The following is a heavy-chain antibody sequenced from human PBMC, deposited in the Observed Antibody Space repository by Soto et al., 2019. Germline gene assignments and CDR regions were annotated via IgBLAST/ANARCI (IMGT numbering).Heavy chain of an antibody. D-gene: IGHD3-22*01. Sequence: EGQLVESGGGLVQPGGSLRLSCAASGFTVSSNYMSWVRQAPGKGLEWVSVIYSGGSTYYADSAKGRFTTSRDNSMDILKLQMNSQRAEDTAVYYCGRDTLGADYYDPFDYWGQGTPVTVSS. CDR3: GRDTLGADYYDPFDY. CDR2: IYSGGST. CDR1: GFTVSSNY. V-gene: IGHV3-66*01. J-gene: IGHJ4*02.